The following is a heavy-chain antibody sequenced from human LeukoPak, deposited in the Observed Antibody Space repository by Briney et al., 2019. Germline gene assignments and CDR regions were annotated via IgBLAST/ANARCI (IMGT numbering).Heavy chain of an antibody. D-gene: IGHD6-13*01. CDR1: GGTFSSYA. CDR3: VRDSSSWYSNDAFDI. CDR2: IIPILGIA. J-gene: IGHJ3*02. V-gene: IGHV1-69*04. Sequence: ASVKVSCKASGGTFSSYAISWVRQAPGQGLEWMGRIIPILGIANYAQKFQGRVTITADKSTSTAYMELSSLRSEDTAVYYCVRDSSSWYSNDAFDIWGQGTMVTVSS.